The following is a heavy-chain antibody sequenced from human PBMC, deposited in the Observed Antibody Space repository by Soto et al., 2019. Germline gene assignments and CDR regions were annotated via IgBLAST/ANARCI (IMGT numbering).Heavy chain of an antibody. D-gene: IGHD3-9*01. CDR3: TADPAVFYFFDY. V-gene: IGHV3-15*07. J-gene: IGHJ4*02. CDR2: IKSKTAGGTA. CDR1: GFTFSNAW. Sequence: EVQLVESGGGLVKPGGSLRLSCAASGFTFSNAWMNWVRQAPGKGLEWVGRIKSKTAGGTADYAAAVKGRFTISRDDSKNTLFVQVNSLKTEDTAVYFCTADPAVFYFFDYWGQGTLVTVSS.